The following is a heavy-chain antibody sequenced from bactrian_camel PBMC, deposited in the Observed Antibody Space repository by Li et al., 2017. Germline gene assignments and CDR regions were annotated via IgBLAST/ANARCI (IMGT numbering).Heavy chain of an antibody. CDR1: GFAFSDYP. J-gene: IGHJ4*01. D-gene: IGHD6*01. Sequence: HVQLVESGGGLVQPGGSLRLSCVTSGFAFSDYPITWVRQAPGKGLEWVSGIYSDGSHPDYADSVLGRFTISRDNAKNTVYLQMNSLKPEDTAMYYCAADRGRCYGTGWYTASEYDYWGQGPRSPSP. CDR3: AADRGRCYGTGWYTASEYDY. CDR2: IYSDGSHP. V-gene: IGHV3S7*01.